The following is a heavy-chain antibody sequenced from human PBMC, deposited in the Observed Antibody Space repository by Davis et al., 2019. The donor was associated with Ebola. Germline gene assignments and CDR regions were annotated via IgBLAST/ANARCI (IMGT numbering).Heavy chain of an antibody. D-gene: IGHD1-26*01. J-gene: IGHJ4*02. Sequence: GESLKISCVASGFIFSNYWMSWVRQAPGKGLEWVANIKQDGSEKYYVDSVNGRFTTSRDNAKNSLYLQMSSLRADDTAVYYCARPSLSSGSYFDYWGQGTLVTVSS. CDR2: IKQDGSEK. CDR3: ARPSLSSGSYFDY. V-gene: IGHV3-7*03. CDR1: GFIFSNYW.